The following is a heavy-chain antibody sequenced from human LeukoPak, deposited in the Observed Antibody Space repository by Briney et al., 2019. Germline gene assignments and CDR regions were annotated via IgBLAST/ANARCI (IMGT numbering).Heavy chain of an antibody. J-gene: IGHJ6*03. Sequence: SQTLSLTCTVSGDSISSGSYYWSWIRQPAGKGLDWIGRIYTSGSTNYNPSLKSRVTISVDTSKNQFSLKLSSVTAADTAVYYCARYLRNYDILTGYYRMGYYYYMDVWGKGTTVTVSS. CDR3: ARYLRNYDILTGYYRMGYYYYMDV. V-gene: IGHV4-61*02. D-gene: IGHD3-9*01. CDR1: GDSISSGSYY. CDR2: IYTSGST.